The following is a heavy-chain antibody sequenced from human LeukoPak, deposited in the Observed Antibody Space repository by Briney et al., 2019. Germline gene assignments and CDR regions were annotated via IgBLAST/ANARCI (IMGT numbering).Heavy chain of an antibody. D-gene: IGHD2-15*01. CDR2: IKQDGSEK. CDR3: AKAATHYYYYYGMDV. CDR1: GFTFSSYW. Sequence: AGGSLRLSCAASGFTFSSYWMSWVRQAPGKGLEWVANIKQDGSEKYYVDSVKGRFTISRDNAKNSLYLQMNSLRAEDTAVYYCAKAATHYYYYYGMDVWGKGTTVTVSS. V-gene: IGHV3-7*03. J-gene: IGHJ6*04.